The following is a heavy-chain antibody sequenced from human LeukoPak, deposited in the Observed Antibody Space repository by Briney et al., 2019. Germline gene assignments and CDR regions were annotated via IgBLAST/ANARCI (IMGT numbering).Heavy chain of an antibody. D-gene: IGHD5-18*01. Sequence: RPGGSLRLSCAASGFTFSSYSMNWVRQAPGKGLERVSYISSSTSTIYYSDSVKGRFTISRDNAKNSLSLQMNSLRAEDTAVYYCARDSYGHYYWGQGTLLTVSS. CDR3: ARDSYGHYY. CDR2: ISSSTSTI. V-gene: IGHV3-48*01. CDR1: GFTFSSYS. J-gene: IGHJ4*02.